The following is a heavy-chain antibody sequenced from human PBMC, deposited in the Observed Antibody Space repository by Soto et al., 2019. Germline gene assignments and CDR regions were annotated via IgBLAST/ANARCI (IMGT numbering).Heavy chain of an antibody. Sequence: EVQLVESGGGLVQPGESLRLSCAASGFTFDYYWMHWVRQAPGKGLGWVSRVHSGGTTTTYADYVEGRFTISRDNARNTVALQMSSLRAEDTAIYYCARGDRGGFDLGGHGTMVPVSS. D-gene: IGHD3-10*01. CDR2: VHSGGTTT. CDR1: GFTFDYYW. J-gene: IGHJ3*01. CDR3: ARGDRGGFDL. V-gene: IGHV3-74*01.